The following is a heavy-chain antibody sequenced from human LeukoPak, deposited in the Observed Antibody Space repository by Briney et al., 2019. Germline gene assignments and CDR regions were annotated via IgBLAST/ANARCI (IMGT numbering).Heavy chain of an antibody. Sequence: SETLPLTCTVSGGYIGSYYWSWLRQPAGKGLEWIGRIYTSENTDYNPSLKSRVTMSVDMSPSQFSLRLTSVTAADTAVYYCAREGDYGDYSKSFYYMDVWGKGTTVTVSS. CDR3: AREGDYGDYSKSFYYMDV. J-gene: IGHJ6*03. V-gene: IGHV4-4*07. CDR1: GGYIGSYY. CDR2: IYTSENT. D-gene: IGHD4-17*01.